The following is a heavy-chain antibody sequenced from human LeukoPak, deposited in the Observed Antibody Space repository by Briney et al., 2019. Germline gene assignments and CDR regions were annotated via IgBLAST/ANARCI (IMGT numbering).Heavy chain of an antibody. Sequence: ASVKVSCKASGYTFTSYDINWVRQATGQGREWMGWMNPNSGNTGYAQKFQGRVTITRNTSISTAYMELSSLRSEDTAVYYCARAEAGFRNAFDIWGQGTMVTVSS. CDR1: GYTFTSYD. CDR2: MNPNSGNT. D-gene: IGHD6-19*01. J-gene: IGHJ3*02. CDR3: ARAEAGFRNAFDI. V-gene: IGHV1-8*03.